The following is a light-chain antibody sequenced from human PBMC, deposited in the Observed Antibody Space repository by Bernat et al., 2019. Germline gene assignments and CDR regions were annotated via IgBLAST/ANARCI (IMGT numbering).Light chain of an antibody. J-gene: IGKJ2*01. CDR1: QSISSY. CDR2: AAS. CDR3: QQSYSTPRT. Sequence: DIQMTQSPSSLSASVGDRVTSTCRASQSISSYLNWYQQKQGKAPKLLIYAASSLQSGVPSRFSGSGSGTDFTLTISSLQPEDCATYYCQQSYSTPRTFGQGTKLEIK. V-gene: IGKV1-39*01.